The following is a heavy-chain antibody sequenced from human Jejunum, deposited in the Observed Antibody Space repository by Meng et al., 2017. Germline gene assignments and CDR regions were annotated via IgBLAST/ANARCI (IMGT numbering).Heavy chain of an antibody. V-gene: IGHV4-34*01. D-gene: IGHD4-17*01. CDR3: ARGSYGDSTDP. J-gene: IGHJ5*02. Sequence: QVQLHQGGEGLLEPSETLALTCPVYGKSLNKYDLSWSWIRQSPGKGLEWIGLIDHRGSTNYNPSLKSRVTISLDTSKNQFSLNLNSVTAADTAVYYCARGSYGDSTDPWGQGILVTVSS. CDR1: GKSLNKYD. CDR2: IDHRGST.